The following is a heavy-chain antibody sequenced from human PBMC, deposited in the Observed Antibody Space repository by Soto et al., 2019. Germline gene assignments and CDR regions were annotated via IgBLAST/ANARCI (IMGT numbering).Heavy chain of an antibody. V-gene: IGHV3-33*01. CDR2: RWYDGSNK. J-gene: IGHJ6*02. Sequence: QVQVVESGGGVVQPGRSLILSCAASGFSFGNHAIQWVRQAPGKGLEWVAQRWYDGSNKYYSDSVKGRFTVTRDNSKNILMNKMISRGAEDTAVYYCAGAGEQGAPYAMDGWGHGTTGSVSS. CDR3: AGAGEQGAPYAMDG. CDR1: GFSFGNHA. D-gene: IGHD1-26*01.